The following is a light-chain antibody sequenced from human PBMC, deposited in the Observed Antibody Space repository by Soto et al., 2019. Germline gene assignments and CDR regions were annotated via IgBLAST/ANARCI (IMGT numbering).Light chain of an antibody. V-gene: IGKV3-20*01. CDR1: ESKSSNY. CDR3: QHYGSTPYT. Sequence: EIVLTQSPGTLSLSPGERATLSCRASESKSSNYLAWYQQKPGQAPRLLIYGTFNRATGIPDRFSGSGSGTDFTLTISRLEPEDFAVYFCQHYGSTPYTFGQGAKLEI. CDR2: GTF. J-gene: IGKJ2*01.